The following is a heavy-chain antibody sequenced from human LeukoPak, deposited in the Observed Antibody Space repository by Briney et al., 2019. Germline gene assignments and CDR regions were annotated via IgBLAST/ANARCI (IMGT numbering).Heavy chain of an antibody. CDR2: ISGSGGST. J-gene: IGHJ4*02. D-gene: IGHD5-18*01. CDR1: GFTFSSYA. Sequence: GGSLRLSCAASGFTFSSYAMSWVRQAPGKGLEWVSVISGSGGSTSYADSVKGRFTISRDNSMNTLYLQMNSLRAEDTAVYYCAKDDRIQTRRYSYNYWGQGTLVAVSS. CDR3: AKDDRIQTRRYSYNY. V-gene: IGHV3-23*01.